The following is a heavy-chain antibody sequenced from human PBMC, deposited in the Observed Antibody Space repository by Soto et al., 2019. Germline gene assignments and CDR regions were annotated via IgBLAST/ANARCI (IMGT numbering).Heavy chain of an antibody. Sequence: QVQLVQSGAEVKKPGSSVKVSCKASGGTFSSYAISWVRQAPGQGLEWMGGIIPIFGTANYAQKFQGRVTITADESTSTVYMELSSLRSEDTAVYYCARERAARDPYCSSTSCYRGGFDPWGQGTLVTVSS. D-gene: IGHD2-2*02. V-gene: IGHV1-69*01. J-gene: IGHJ5*02. CDR1: GGTFSSYA. CDR2: IIPIFGTA. CDR3: ARERAARDPYCSSTSCYRGGFDP.